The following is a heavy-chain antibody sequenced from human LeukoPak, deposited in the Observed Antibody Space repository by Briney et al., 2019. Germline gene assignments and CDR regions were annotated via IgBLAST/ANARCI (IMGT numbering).Heavy chain of an antibody. Sequence: GASVKVSCKASGYTFTGHYIHWVRQAPGQGLEWMGWINPNSGGTKYAQKFQGRVTMTRDTSISTAYMELSKLRSDDTAVYSCARDYGFYSGLYFFDYRGQGTLVTVSS. J-gene: IGHJ4*02. CDR3: ARDYGFYSGLYFFDY. CDR1: GYTFTGHY. D-gene: IGHD1-26*01. V-gene: IGHV1-2*02. CDR2: INPNSGGT.